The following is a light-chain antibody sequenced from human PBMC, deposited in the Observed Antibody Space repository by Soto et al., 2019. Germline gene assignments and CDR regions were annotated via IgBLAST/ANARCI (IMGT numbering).Light chain of an antibody. CDR1: QGISSY. J-gene: IGKJ3*01. CDR2: AAS. Sequence: DIQLTQSPSFLSASVGDRVTITCRASQGISSYLAWYQQKPGKAPKLLIYAASTLHSGVPSRFSGSGSGTDFTLTINSLQPDEFATYYCQQLNSYPLTFGPGTKVDI. V-gene: IGKV1-9*01. CDR3: QQLNSYPLT.